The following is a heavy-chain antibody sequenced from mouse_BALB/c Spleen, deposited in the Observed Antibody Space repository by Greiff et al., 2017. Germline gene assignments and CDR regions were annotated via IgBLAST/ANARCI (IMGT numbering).Heavy chain of an antibody. V-gene: IGHV1-20*02. CDR2: INPYNGDT. CDR3: ARFTTRDYYAMDY. D-gene: IGHD1-1*01. CDR1: GYSFTGYF. J-gene: IGHJ4*01. Sequence: VQLQQSGPELVKPGASVKISCKASGYSFTGYFMNWVMQSPGKSLEWIGRINPYNGDTFYNQKFKGKATLTVNKSSSTANMELRSLASEDSAVYYCARFTTRDYYAMDYWGQGTSVTVSS.